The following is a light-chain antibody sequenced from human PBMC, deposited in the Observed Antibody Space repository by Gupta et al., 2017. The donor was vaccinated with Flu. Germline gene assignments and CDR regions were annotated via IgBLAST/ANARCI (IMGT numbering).Light chain of an antibody. J-gene: IGKJ4*01. CDR3: QQYGRPDRT. CDR1: QSVGSSY. V-gene: IGKV3-20*01. CDR2: GAS. Sequence: ELVLTQSPGTLSLSPGERATLSCRTSQSVGSSYIAWYQQKPGQAPRLLIFGASTRATGIPARFSGSGSGTDFTLTISRLEPEDVAVYYCQQYGRPDRTFGGGTKVEI.